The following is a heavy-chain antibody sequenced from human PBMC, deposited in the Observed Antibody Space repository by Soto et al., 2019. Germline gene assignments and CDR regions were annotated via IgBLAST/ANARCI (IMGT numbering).Heavy chain of an antibody. CDR3: ATWHEREHAYDV. J-gene: IGHJ3*01. CDR1: GLTIRAKKS. Sequence: DVQLVESGGGLIQPGESLRLSCAAFGLTIRAKKSGAWVRQAPGKGLEWVSALYDLDGSFYAASVKGRFTTSSDSSKTTVYLQMNDLRPDDTAVYYCATWHEREHAYDVWGQGTTVTVSS. V-gene: IGHV3-53*01. D-gene: IGHD1-1*01. CDR2: LYDLDGS.